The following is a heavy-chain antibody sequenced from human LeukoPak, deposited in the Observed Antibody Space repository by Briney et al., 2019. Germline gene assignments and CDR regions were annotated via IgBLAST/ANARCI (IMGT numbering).Heavy chain of an antibody. D-gene: IGHD5-18*01. CDR3: ARADTAMVYYFDY. CDR2: IYHSGST. V-gene: IGHV4-30-2*01. Sequence: SETLSLTCAVSGGSISSGGYSWSWIRQPPGKGLEWIGYIYHSGSTYYNPSLKSRVTISVDRSKKQFSLKLSSVTAADTAVYYCARADTAMVYYFDYWGQGTLVTVSS. CDR1: GGSISSGGYS. J-gene: IGHJ4*02.